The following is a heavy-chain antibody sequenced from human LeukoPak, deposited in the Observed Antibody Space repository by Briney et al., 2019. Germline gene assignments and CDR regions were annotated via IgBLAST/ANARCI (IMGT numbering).Heavy chain of an antibody. D-gene: IGHD2-2*01. CDR2: IRYDGSNK. V-gene: IGHV3-30*02. CDR3: AKDFGIVVVPAAEN. Sequence: PGGSLRLSCAASGFTFSSYGMHWVRQAPGKGLEWVAFIRYDGSNKYYADSVKGRFTISRDNSKNTLYLQMNSLRAEVTAVYYCAKDFGIVVVPAAENWGQGTLVTVSS. J-gene: IGHJ4*02. CDR1: GFTFSSYG.